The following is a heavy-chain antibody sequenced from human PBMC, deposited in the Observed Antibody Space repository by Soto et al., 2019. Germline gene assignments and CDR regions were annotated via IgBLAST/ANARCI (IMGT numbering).Heavy chain of an antibody. D-gene: IGHD1-20*01. Sequence: GGSLRLSCAASGFAFSTYSMNWVCQAPGKGLEWVSSISDSSSYIYYADSVKGRFTISRDNTENSLYLQMNSLRAEDTAVYYCARPRLPSNNYYFDSWGQGTLVTVSS. J-gene: IGHJ4*02. CDR1: GFAFSTYS. CDR2: ISDSSSYI. V-gene: IGHV3-21*01. CDR3: ARPRLPSNNYYFDS.